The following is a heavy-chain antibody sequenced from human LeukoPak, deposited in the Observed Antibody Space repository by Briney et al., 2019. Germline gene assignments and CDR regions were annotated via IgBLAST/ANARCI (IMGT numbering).Heavy chain of an antibody. V-gene: IGHV7-4-1*01. CDR1: GYTFTRNT. D-gene: IGHD3-22*01. Sequence: ASVKVSCKASGYTFTRNTINWVRQAPGQGLEWMGWVNTNTGNPTYAQGLTGRFVFSSDTSVGTAYLQIGSLMAEDTAVYYCVTNFDSRGCFGYWGQGTLVTVSS. J-gene: IGHJ4*02. CDR2: VNTNTGNP. CDR3: VTNFDSRGCFGY.